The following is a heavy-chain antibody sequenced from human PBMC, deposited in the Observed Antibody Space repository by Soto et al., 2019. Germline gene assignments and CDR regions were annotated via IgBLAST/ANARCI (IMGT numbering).Heavy chain of an antibody. J-gene: IGHJ4*02. CDR1: FYPFTIYG. CDR3: ASMASYYDILTGYYTLDY. V-gene: IGHV1-18*01. Sequence: SGKISCKASFYPFTIYGISWVRQAPRQWLEWMGWISAYNGNTNYAQKLQGRVTMTTDTSTSTAYMELRSLRSDDTAVYYCASMASYYDILTGYYTLDYWGQGTLVTVSS. CDR2: ISAYNGNT. D-gene: IGHD3-9*01.